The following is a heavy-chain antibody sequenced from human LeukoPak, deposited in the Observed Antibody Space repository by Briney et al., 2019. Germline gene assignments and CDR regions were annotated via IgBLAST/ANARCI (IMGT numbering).Heavy chain of an antibody. V-gene: IGHV3-7*01. Sequence: GGSLRLSCAGSGFSISNYWMSWVRQAPGKGLEWVASIRQDGSQIHHVDSVKGRFTISRDNAKNSLFLQMNSLRVEDTAIYYCARLKDDVTKFDYWGQGTLVTVSS. D-gene: IGHD2-8*01. J-gene: IGHJ4*02. CDR2: IRQDGSQI. CDR1: GFSISNYW. CDR3: ARLKDDVTKFDY.